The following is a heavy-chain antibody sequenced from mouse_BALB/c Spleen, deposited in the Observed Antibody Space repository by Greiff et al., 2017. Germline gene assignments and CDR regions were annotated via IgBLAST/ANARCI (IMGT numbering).Heavy chain of an antibody. Sequence: EVKLMESGGGLVKPGGSLKLSCAASGFAFSSYDMSWVRQTPEKRLEWVAYISSGGGSTYYPDTVKGRFTISRDNAKNTLYLQMSSLKSEDTAMYYCARQGIYYYGSSSCWYFDVWGAGTTVTVSS. CDR3: ARQGIYYYGSSSCWYFDV. V-gene: IGHV5-12-1*01. CDR2: ISSGGGST. D-gene: IGHD1-1*01. J-gene: IGHJ1*01. CDR1: GFAFSSYD.